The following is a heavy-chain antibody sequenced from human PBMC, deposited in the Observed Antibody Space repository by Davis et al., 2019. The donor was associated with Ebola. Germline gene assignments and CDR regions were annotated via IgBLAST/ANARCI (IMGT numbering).Heavy chain of an antibody. CDR2: IRKDGSEK. CDR3: AREAVWRFDP. J-gene: IGHJ5*02. D-gene: IGHD3-16*01. CDR1: GFSFSSHW. V-gene: IGHV3-7*03. Sequence: GESLKISCAASGFSFSSHWMSWVRQAPGKGLEWVANIRKDGSEKHYVDSVKGRFTISRDNAKNSLYLQMNSLRAEDTAVYYWAREAVWRFDPWGQGTLVTVSS.